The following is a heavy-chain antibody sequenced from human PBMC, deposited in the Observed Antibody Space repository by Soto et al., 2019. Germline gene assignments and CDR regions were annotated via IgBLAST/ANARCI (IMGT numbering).Heavy chain of an antibody. CDR3: AKSYSSNWYDYFDY. Sequence: PGGSLRLSCAASEFTFSTYAMSWVRQAPGKGLEWISAIRGSGGSTYYADSVKGRFTISRDTSKNTLYLQMNSLRAEDTALYYCAKSYSSNWYDYFDYRGQGTLVTV. CDR1: EFTFSTYA. V-gene: IGHV3-23*01. J-gene: IGHJ4*02. D-gene: IGHD6-13*01. CDR2: IRGSGGST.